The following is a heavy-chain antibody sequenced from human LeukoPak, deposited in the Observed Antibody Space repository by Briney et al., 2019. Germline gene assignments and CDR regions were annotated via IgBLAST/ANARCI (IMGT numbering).Heavy chain of an antibody. CDR2: IYHSGST. V-gene: IGHV4-34*01. CDR3: ARERSGSEIFARSFDI. D-gene: IGHD3-3*01. J-gene: IGHJ3*02. CDR1: GDSMSDYF. Sequence: SETLSLTCTVSGDSMSDYFWTWIRQPPGKGLEWIGEIYHSGSTNYNPSLKSRITISVDMSKNQFSLKLSSVTAADTAVYYCARERSGSEIFARSFDIWGQGTMVTVSS.